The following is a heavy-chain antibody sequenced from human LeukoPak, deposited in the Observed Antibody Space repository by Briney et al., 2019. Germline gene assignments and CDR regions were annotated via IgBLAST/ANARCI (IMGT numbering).Heavy chain of an antibody. CDR2: ISGSGGST. CDR3: ARDKGYSIDL. D-gene: IGHD5-18*01. J-gene: IGHJ5*02. Sequence: GGSLRLSPAASGFTFSSCAMSWVRQAPGKGLEWVSAISGSGGSTYYADFVKGRFTISRDNAKNTLYLQMNSLRAEETAVYCCARDKGYSIDLWGQGTLVTVSS. V-gene: IGHV3-23*01. CDR1: GFTFSSCA.